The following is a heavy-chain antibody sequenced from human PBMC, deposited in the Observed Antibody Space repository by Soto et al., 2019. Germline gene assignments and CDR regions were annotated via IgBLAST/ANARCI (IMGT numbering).Heavy chain of an antibody. D-gene: IGHD4-17*01. Sequence: GESLQISCQGSVYIFTNYWIGWVRQMPGKGLEWMGIIYPGDSDTRYSPSFQGQVTISADKSISTAYLQWSSLKASDTAMYYCARLANIFDGDSWGQGTRGTVSA. J-gene: IGHJ4*01. CDR1: VYIFTNYW. CDR2: IYPGDSDT. V-gene: IGHV5-51*01. CDR3: ARLANIFDGDS.